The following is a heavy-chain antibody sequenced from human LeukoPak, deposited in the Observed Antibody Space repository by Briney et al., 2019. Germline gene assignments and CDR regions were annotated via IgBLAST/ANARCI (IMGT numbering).Heavy chain of an antibody. Sequence: KPSETLSLTCTVSGGSISSYYWSWIRQPPGKGLEWIGYIYYSGSTNYNPSLKSRVTISVDTSKNQFSLKLSSVTAADTAVYYCARVDLRYFDWLSTYYFDYWGQGTLVTVPS. CDR2: IYYSGST. D-gene: IGHD3-9*01. J-gene: IGHJ4*02. CDR1: GGSISSYY. V-gene: IGHV4-59*01. CDR3: ARVDLRYFDWLSTYYFDY.